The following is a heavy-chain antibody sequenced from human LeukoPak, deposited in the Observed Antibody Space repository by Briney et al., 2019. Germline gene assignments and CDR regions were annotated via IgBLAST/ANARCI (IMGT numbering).Heavy chain of an antibody. J-gene: IGHJ4*02. CDR3: SEGYFEPFDH. CDR2: LSYTGKT. D-gene: IGHD2/OR15-2a*01. V-gene: IGHV4-59*02. Sequence: SETLSLTCNVSGVSVSTSHWNWIRQRPGKGLEWIGCLSYTGKTDYNPSLKSRVSVSLGSSNNHFSLKLTSVTAADTAVYYCSEGYFEPFDHWGQGILVTVSS. CDR1: GVSVSTSH.